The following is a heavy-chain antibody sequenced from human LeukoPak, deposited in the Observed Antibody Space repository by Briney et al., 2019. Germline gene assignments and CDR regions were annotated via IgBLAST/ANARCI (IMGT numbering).Heavy chain of an antibody. CDR3: ASARFKGAFDI. J-gene: IGHJ3*02. CDR1: GYSFSSYW. CDR2: IYPGDSDA. V-gene: IGHV5-51*01. Sequence: GESLKISCKGSGYSFSSYWIGWVRQMPGKGLEWMGIIYPGDSDARYRPSFQGQVTISADKSISTAYLQWSSLKASDTAMYYCASARFKGAFDIWGQGTMVTVSS. D-gene: IGHD3-3*01.